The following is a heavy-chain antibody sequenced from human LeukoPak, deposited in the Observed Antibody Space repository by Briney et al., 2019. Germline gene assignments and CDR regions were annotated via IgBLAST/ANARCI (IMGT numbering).Heavy chain of an antibody. D-gene: IGHD6-19*01. J-gene: IGHJ4*02. V-gene: IGHV1-18*01. CDR2: IGAYNGNT. Sequence: ASVKVSCKASGYTFTSYGISWVRQAPGQGLEWMGWIGAYNGNTNYAQKLQGRVTMTTDTSTSTAYMELRSLRSDDTAVYYCARLGYGSGWYGFGCDYWGQGTLVTVSS. CDR1: GYTFTSYG. CDR3: ARLGYGSGWYGFGCDY.